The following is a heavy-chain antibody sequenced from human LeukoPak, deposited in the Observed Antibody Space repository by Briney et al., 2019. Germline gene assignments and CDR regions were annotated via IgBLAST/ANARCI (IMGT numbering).Heavy chain of an antibody. CDR2: INHSGST. Sequence: SETLSLTCAVYGGSFSGYYWSWIRQPPGKGLEWIGEINHSGSTNYNPSLKSRVTISVDTSKNQFSLKLSSVTAADTAVHYCARGARPEPYYYDSSGYYALDYWGQGTLVTVSS. D-gene: IGHD3-22*01. CDR1: GGSFSGYY. J-gene: IGHJ4*02. CDR3: ARGARPEPYYYDSSGYYALDY. V-gene: IGHV4-34*01.